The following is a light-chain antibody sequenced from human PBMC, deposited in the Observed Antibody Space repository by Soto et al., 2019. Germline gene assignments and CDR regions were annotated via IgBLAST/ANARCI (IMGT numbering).Light chain of an antibody. CDR2: KAS. Sequence: DIQMTHSPSTLSGSVGDRVTITCRISQTISNSLAWFQQKPGKAPKLLIYKASTLEGGVPSRFNGSGSGTEFTLSIRSLKPDDIATYGCQQYNEYSKTFGPGTKVDIK. J-gene: IGKJ1*01. V-gene: IGKV1-5*03. CDR1: QTISNS. CDR3: QQYNEYSKT.